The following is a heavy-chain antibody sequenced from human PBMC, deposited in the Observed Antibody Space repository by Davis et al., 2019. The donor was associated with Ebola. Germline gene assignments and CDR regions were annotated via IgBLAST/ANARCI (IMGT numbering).Heavy chain of an antibody. D-gene: IGHD6-13*01. CDR3: AKTSAIAAAGPGDYYYYGMDV. CDR2: ISGSGGST. J-gene: IGHJ6*04. CDR1: GFTFSSYA. Sequence: GESLKISCAASGFTFSSYAMSWVRQAPGKGLEWVSAISGSGGSTYYADSVKGRFTISRDNSKNTLYLQMNSLRAEDTAVYYCAKTSAIAAAGPGDYYYYGMDVWGKGTTVTVSS. V-gene: IGHV3-23*01.